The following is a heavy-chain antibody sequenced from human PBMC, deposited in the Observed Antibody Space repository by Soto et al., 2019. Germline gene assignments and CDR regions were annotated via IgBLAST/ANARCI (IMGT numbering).Heavy chain of an antibody. D-gene: IGHD2-15*01. J-gene: IGHJ2*01. Sequence: QVQLVQSGGEVKKPGASVKVSCQASGYTFSDYAISWVRQAPGQGLEWMGWISASTRNTDQAQNFQGRVIMTLDTSTNTAYMELRSLRSDDTAVYYCVRCCCSVGSCDACWHFDLWGRGTLVPVSS. V-gene: IGHV1-18*01. CDR2: ISASTRNT. CDR1: GYTFSDYA. CDR3: VRCCCSVGSCDACWHFDL.